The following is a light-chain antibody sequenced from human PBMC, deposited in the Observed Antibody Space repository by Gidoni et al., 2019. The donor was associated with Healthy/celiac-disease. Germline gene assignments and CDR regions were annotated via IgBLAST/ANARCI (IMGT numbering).Light chain of an antibody. V-gene: IGLV3-1*01. CDR3: QAWDSSTGGV. J-gene: IGLJ2*01. CDR1: KLGDKY. Sequence: SYELTQPPAVSVSQGQTASITCSGDKLGDKYACWYQQKQGQSPVLVIYQDSKRPSGIPERFSGSNSGNTATLTISGTQAMDEADYYCQAWDSSTGGVFGGGTKLTVL. CDR2: QDS.